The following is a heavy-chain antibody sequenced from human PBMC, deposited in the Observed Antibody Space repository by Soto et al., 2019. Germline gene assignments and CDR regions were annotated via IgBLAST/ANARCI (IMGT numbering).Heavy chain of an antibody. Sequence: GAPGKVSCKASCYTFTNYGISWGRQAPGQGLEGMGWISAYNGNTNYAQKLQGRVTMTTDTSTSTAYMELRSLRSDDTAVYYCARSGGGLDYWGQGTLVTVSS. J-gene: IGHJ4*02. CDR3: ARSGGGLDY. CDR2: ISAYNGNT. D-gene: IGHD2-15*01. CDR1: CYTFTNYG. V-gene: IGHV1-18*01.